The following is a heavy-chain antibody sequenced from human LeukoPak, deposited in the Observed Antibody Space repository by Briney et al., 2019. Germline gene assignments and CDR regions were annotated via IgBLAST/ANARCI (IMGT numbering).Heavy chain of an antibody. CDR2: IYAGGTS. D-gene: IGHD3-3*01. CDR3: ARRAMSYYTMDV. Sequence: SESLSLTCIVSGGSISTYYWSWIRQPPGKGLEWRGYIYAGGTSKYNPSLQSRVTMSIDTSKNRFSLKLSSVAAADTAVYYCARRAMSYYTMDVWGKGTTVTVSS. V-gene: IGHV4-59*08. J-gene: IGHJ6*03. CDR1: GGSISTYY.